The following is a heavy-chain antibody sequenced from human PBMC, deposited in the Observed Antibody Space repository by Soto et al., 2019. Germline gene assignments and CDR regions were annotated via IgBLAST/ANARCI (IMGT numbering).Heavy chain of an antibody. J-gene: IGHJ4*02. CDR1: GFAFSNSA. CDR3: AKVRVGIDVDFDY. Sequence: GGSLRLSCAASGFAFSNSAMTWVRQAPAKGLEWVSTIRDSDSGGSTFYADSVKGRFTISRDDSKNTLYLQMSSLRAEDTAMYYCAKVRVGIDVDFDYWGQGALVTVSS. CDR2: IRDSDSGGST. D-gene: IGHD2-21*01. V-gene: IGHV3-23*01.